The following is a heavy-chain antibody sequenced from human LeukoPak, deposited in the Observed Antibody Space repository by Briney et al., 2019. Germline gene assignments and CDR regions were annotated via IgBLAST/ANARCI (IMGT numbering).Heavy chain of an antibody. J-gene: IGHJ4*02. CDR2: FDPEDGET. V-gene: IGHV1-24*01. D-gene: IGHD2-2*01. CDR3: ATDLPASFH. Sequence: ASVKVSCKVSGYTLTELSMHWVRQAPGKGLEWMGGFDPEDGETIYAQKFQGRVTMTKDTSTDTAYMELSSLRSEDTAVYYCATDLPASFHWGQGTLVTVSS. CDR1: GYTLTELS.